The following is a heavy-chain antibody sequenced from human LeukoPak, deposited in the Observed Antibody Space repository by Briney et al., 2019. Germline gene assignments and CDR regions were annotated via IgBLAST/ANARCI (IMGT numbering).Heavy chain of an antibody. Sequence: GESLRLSCAASGFTFSNYWMHWVRQAPGKGLEWVSRINSDETSTNYADSVKGRFSISRDNAKNTLYLQMNSLRAEDTAVYYCASRRSTSFDYWGQGTLVTVSS. CDR1: GFTFSNYW. V-gene: IGHV3-74*01. D-gene: IGHD5/OR15-5a*01. J-gene: IGHJ4*02. CDR2: INSDETST. CDR3: ASRRSTSFDY.